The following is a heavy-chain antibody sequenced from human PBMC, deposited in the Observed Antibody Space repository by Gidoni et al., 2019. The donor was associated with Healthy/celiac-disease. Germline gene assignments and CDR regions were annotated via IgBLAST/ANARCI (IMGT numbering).Heavy chain of an antibody. V-gene: IGHV4-39*01. CDR1: GGSISSSSYY. Sequence: QLQLQESGPGLVKPSETLSLTCTVSGGSISSSSYYWGWIRQPPGKGLEWIGSIYYSGSTYYNPSLKSRVTISVDTSKNQFSLKLSSVTAADTAVYYCARGGILGPTNYGMDVWGQGTTVTVSS. CDR2: IYYSGST. D-gene: IGHD3-16*01. CDR3: ARGGILGPTNYGMDV. J-gene: IGHJ6*02.